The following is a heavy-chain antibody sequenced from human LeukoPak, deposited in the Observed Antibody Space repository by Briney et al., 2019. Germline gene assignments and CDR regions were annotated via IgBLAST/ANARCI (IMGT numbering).Heavy chain of an antibody. CDR1: GVTLSSYW. CDR3: ARGSQRGAAANYYGMDV. V-gene: IGHV3-74*01. Sequence: VGSLRLSRAPSGVTLSSYWMHWVRHAPGKGLVWVSRINSDGSSTTYADSVKGRFTISRDNAKNTLYLQMNSLRAEDTAVYHCARGSQRGAAANYYGMDVWGQGNTVTVSS. CDR2: INSDGSST. D-gene: IGHD2-2*01. J-gene: IGHJ6*02.